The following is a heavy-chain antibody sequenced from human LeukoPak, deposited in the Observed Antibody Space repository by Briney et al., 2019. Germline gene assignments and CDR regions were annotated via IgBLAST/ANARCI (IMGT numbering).Heavy chain of an antibody. Sequence: GGSLRLSCAASGFTFSGAWMTWVRQGPGKGLEWVGRIKFDGTTDYATPVQGRFIISRDDSTDTVSLQMDSLRSDDTAVYFCATDIPGLGVGELDYWGQGTPVIVSS. CDR2: IKFDGTT. J-gene: IGHJ4*02. CDR3: ATDIPGLGVGELDY. V-gene: IGHV3-15*01. D-gene: IGHD4-17*01. CDR1: GFTFSGAW.